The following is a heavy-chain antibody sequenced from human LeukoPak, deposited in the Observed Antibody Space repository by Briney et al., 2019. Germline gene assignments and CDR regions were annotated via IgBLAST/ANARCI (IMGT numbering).Heavy chain of an antibody. V-gene: IGHV1-69*05. CDR3: ARGVRGWYFFDY. CDR1: GGTFSSYA. D-gene: IGHD6-19*01. J-gene: IGHJ4*02. CDR2: IIPIFGTA. Sequence: GASVKVSCKASGGTFSSYAISWVRQAPGQGLEWMGGIIPIFGTANYARKFQGRVTITTDESTSTAYMELSSLRSEDTAVYCCARGVRGWYFFDYWGQGTLVTVSS.